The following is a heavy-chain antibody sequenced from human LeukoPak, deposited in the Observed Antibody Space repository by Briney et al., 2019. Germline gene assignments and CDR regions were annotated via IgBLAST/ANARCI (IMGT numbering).Heavy chain of an antibody. CDR3: ARGLYCYDRSDSTVGRYDY. D-gene: IGHD3-22*01. V-gene: IGHV1-2*02. CDR1: GYTFTGYY. Sequence: ASVKVSCKASGYTFTGYYMHWVGQAPGQEVEWMGWINPNSGGTNYAQKFQGRVTITRHTSISTAYMKLSRLRSDDTAVYSCARGLYCYDRSDSTVGRYDYWGQGTLVTVSS. J-gene: IGHJ4*02. CDR2: INPNSGGT.